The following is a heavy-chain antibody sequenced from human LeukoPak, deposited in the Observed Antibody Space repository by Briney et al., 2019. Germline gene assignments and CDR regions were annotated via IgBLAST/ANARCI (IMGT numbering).Heavy chain of an antibody. Sequence: ASVKVSCKASGYTFTGYYMHWVREAPGQGLEWMGWINPNSGGTNYAQKFQGRVTMTRDTPTSTAYMELSRLRSDDTAVYYCAREGYSYGMVYSYYGMDVWGQGTTVTVSS. CDR3: AREGYSYGMVYSYYGMDV. V-gene: IGHV1-2*02. CDR2: INPNSGGT. D-gene: IGHD5-18*01. CDR1: GYTFTGYY. J-gene: IGHJ6*02.